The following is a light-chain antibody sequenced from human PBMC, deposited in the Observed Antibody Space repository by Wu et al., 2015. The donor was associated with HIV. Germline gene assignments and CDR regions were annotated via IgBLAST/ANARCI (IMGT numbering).Light chain of an antibody. CDR3: QHYTTDPWT. CDR1: QGINYY. Sequence: DIQMTQSPSSLSASVGDRVTLTCRASQGINYYLAWYQQKPGKVPKLVIFDASKLESGVPSRFSGSGSGTDFTLTISNLQPEDVATYYCQHYTTDPWTFGQGTKVDIK. J-gene: IGKJ1*01. CDR2: DAS. V-gene: IGKV1-27*01.